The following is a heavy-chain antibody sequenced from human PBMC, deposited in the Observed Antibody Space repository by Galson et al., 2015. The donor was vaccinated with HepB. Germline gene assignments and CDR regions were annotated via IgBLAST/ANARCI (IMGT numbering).Heavy chain of an antibody. CDR1: GFTFSSYG. V-gene: IGHV3-30*18. D-gene: IGHD6-6*01. Sequence: SLRLSCAASGFTFSSYGMHWVRQAPGKGLEWVAVISYDGSNKYYADSVKGRFTISRDNSKNTLYLQMNSLSAEDTAVYYCAKKGSSSPYYYGMDVWGQGTTVTVSS. CDR2: ISYDGSNK. CDR3: AKKGSSSPYYYGMDV. J-gene: IGHJ6*02.